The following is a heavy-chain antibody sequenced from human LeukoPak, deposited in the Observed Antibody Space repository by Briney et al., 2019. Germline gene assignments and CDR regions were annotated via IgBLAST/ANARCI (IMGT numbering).Heavy chain of an antibody. CDR1: GYTFTGYY. J-gene: IGHJ4*02. V-gene: IGHV1-2*02. Sequence: ASVKVSCKASGYTFTGYYMHWVRQAPGQGLEWMGWINPNSGGTNYAQKFQGRVTMTRDTSISTAYMELSRLRSDDTAVYYCARDLGEQLVPYYFDYWGQGTLVTVSS. D-gene: IGHD6-6*01. CDR3: ARDLGEQLVPYYFDY. CDR2: INPNSGGT.